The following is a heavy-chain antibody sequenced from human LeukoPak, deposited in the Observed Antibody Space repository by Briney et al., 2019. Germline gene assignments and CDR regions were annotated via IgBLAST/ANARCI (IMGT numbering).Heavy chain of an antibody. Sequence: SVKVSCKASGGTFSSYAISWVRQAPGQGLEWMGGIIPIFGTANYAQKFQGRVTITTDESTSTAYMELSSLRSEDTAVYYCARTLLQYDSSGYYQNFDYWGQGTLVTVSS. V-gene: IGHV1-69*05. CDR1: GGTFSSYA. J-gene: IGHJ4*02. CDR3: ARTLLQYDSSGYYQNFDY. D-gene: IGHD3-22*01. CDR2: IIPIFGTA.